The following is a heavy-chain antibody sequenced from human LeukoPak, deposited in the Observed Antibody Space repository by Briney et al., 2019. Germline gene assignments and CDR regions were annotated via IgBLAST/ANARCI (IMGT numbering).Heavy chain of an antibody. Sequence: QPGRSLRLSCAASGFTFSSYAMHWVRQAPGKGLEWVAVISYDGSNKYYADSVKGRSTISRDNSKNTLYLQMNSLRAEDTAVYYCAREDLYDYVWGSYRLNYFDYWGQGTLVTVSS. CDR3: AREDLYDYVWGSYRLNYFDY. V-gene: IGHV3-30-3*01. CDR1: GFTFSSYA. J-gene: IGHJ4*02. CDR2: ISYDGSNK. D-gene: IGHD3-16*02.